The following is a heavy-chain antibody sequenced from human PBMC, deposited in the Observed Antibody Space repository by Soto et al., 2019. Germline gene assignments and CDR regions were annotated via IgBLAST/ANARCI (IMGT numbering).Heavy chain of an antibody. CDR2: IYYSGST. Sequence: SETLSLTCTVSGGSISSSSYYWGWIRQPPGKGLEWIGSIYYSGSTYYNPSLKSRVTISVDTSKNQFSLKLSSVTAADTAVYYCARHGLRITMVRGSKGWFDPWGQGTLVTVS. V-gene: IGHV4-39*01. D-gene: IGHD3-10*01. J-gene: IGHJ5*02. CDR3: ARHGLRITMVRGSKGWFDP. CDR1: GGSISSSSYY.